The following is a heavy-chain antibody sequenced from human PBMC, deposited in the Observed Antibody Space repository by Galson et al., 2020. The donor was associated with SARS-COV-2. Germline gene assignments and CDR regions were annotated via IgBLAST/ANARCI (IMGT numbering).Heavy chain of an antibody. CDR2: IWYDGSNK. J-gene: IGHJ4*02. Sequence: GESLKISCAASGFTFSSYGMHWVRQAPGKGLEWVAVIWYDGSNKYYADSVKGRFTISRDNSKNTLYLQMNSLRAEDTAVYYCARDRGIPLSPYYYDSSGYYYAGDFDYWGQGTLVTVSS. CDR1: GFTFSSYG. V-gene: IGHV3-33*01. D-gene: IGHD3-22*01. CDR3: ARDRGIPLSPYYYDSSGYYYAGDFDY.